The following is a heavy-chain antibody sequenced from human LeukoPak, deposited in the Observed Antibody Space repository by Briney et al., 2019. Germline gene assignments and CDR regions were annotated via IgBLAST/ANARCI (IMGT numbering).Heavy chain of an antibody. D-gene: IGHD5-18*01. V-gene: IGHV4-4*02. CDR1: GGSLSSRNW. J-gene: IGHJ3*02. Sequence: PSGTLSLTCTVSGGSLSSRNWWSWVRQPPGKGLEWIGEIYHSGSTNYNPSLKSRVTISVDKSKNQFSLKLSSVTAADTAVYYCARGEPFFGYRYGYGAFDIWGQGTMVTVSS. CDR2: IYHSGST. CDR3: ARGEPFFGYRYGYGAFDI.